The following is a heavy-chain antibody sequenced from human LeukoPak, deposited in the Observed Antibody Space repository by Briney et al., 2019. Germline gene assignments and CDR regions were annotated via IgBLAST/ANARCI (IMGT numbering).Heavy chain of an antibody. CDR1: GFTFSSYW. CDR2: INTDGSTT. Sequence: PGGSLRLSCAASGFTFSSYWMHWVRHAPGKGLVWVSRINTDGSTTNYADSVKGRFTISRDNAKNTLYLQMNSLRGEDTAVYYCARDRQYGMDVWGQGTTVTVSS. CDR3: ARDRQYGMDV. J-gene: IGHJ6*02. V-gene: IGHV3-74*01.